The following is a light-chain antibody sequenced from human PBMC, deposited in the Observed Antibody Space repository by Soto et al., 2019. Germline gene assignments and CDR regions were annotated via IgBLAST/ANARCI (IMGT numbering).Light chain of an antibody. CDR1: QSLIFIDGDTY. CDR2: KVS. V-gene: IGKV2-30*01. Sequence: DVVMTQSPLSLPVTLGQPASISCRSTQSLIFIDGDTYLNWFQQRPGQSPRRLIYKVSNRDSGVPDRFRGSGSGTDFTLQISRVEAEDVGIYYCLRGAPWPPTFGQGAKVEI. CDR3: LRGAPWPPT. J-gene: IGKJ1*01.